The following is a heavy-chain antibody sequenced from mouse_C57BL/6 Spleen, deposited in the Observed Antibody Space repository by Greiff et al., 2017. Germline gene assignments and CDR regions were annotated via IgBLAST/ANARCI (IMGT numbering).Heavy chain of an antibody. J-gene: IGHJ1*03. CDR2: IYPSDSET. Sequence: VKQSCKASGYTFTSYWMDWVKQRPGQGLEWIGNIYPSDSETHYNQKFKDKATLTVDKSSSTAYMQLSSLTSEDSAVYYCARPNWDGDWYFDVWGTGTTVTVSS. CDR1: GYTFTSYW. CDR3: ARPNWDGDWYFDV. V-gene: IGHV1-61*01. D-gene: IGHD4-1*01.